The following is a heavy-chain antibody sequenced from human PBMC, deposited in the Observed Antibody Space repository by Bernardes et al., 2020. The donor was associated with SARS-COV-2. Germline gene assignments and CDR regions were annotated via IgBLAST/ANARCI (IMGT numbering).Heavy chain of an antibody. CDR1: GFTFSSYG. CDR3: AKEPGLDSSGYRGDY. D-gene: IGHD3-22*01. Sequence: GGSLRLSCAASGFTFSSYGMHWVRQAPGKGLEWVAVISYDGSNKYYADSVKGRFTISRDNSKNTLYLQMNSLRAEDTAVYYCAKEPGLDSSGYRGDYWGQGTLVTVSS. CDR2: ISYDGSNK. J-gene: IGHJ4*02. V-gene: IGHV3-30*18.